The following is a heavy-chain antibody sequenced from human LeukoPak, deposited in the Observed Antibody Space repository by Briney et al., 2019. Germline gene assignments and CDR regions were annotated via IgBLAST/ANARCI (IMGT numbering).Heavy chain of an antibody. J-gene: IGHJ6*02. V-gene: IGHV1-8*01. CDR2: MNPNSSNT. CDR3: AREKKQGLQVSYYYYGMDV. D-gene: IGHD6-25*01. Sequence: ASVKLSCTASGYTFTSYDMNRVRQATGQGLEWMGWMNPNSSNTGYAQKFQGRVTMTRNTSISTAHMELSSLRSEDTAVYYCAREKKQGLQVSYYYYGMDVWGQGTTVTVSS. CDR1: GYTFTSYD.